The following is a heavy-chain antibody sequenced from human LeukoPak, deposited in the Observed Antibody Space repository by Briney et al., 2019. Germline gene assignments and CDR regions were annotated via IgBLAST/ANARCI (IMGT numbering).Heavy chain of an antibody. CDR1: GFTFSSYS. J-gene: IGHJ4*02. CDR2: ISSSSSTI. V-gene: IGHV3-48*04. D-gene: IGHD1-1*01. CDR3: ASSPGGTGYYFDY. Sequence: GGSLRLSCAASGFTFSSYSMNWVRQAPGKGLEWVSYISSSSSTIYYADSAKGRFTISRDNAKNSLYLQMNSLRAEDTAVYYCASSPGGTGYYFDYWGQETLVTVSS.